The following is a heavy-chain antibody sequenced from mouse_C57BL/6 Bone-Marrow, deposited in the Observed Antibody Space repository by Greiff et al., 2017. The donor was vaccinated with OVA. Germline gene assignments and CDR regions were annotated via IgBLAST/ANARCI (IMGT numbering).Heavy chain of an antibody. J-gene: IGHJ1*03. V-gene: IGHV2-2*01. CDR1: GFSLTSYG. D-gene: IGHD1-1*01. CDR2: IWSGGST. CDR3: ARNSLYYYGSSYDV. Sequence: QVQLKQSGPGLVQPSQSLSITCTVSGFSLTSYGVHWVRQSPGKGLEWLGVIWSGGSTDYNAAFISRLSISKDNSKSQVFFKMNSLQADDTAIYYCARNSLYYYGSSYDVWGTGTTVTVSS.